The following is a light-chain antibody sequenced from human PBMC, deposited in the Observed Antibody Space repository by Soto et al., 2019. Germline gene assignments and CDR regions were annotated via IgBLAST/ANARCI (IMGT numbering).Light chain of an antibody. CDR1: QSISSW. Sequence: DIQMTQSPSTLSASVGDRVSITCRASQSISSWLAWYQHKPGRAPKLLIFDASSLESGVPSRFSGSGSGTEFTLTISGLQPEDSATYYCQRYDYFTTFGQGTKLEI. V-gene: IGKV1-5*01. CDR3: QRYDYFTT. CDR2: DAS. J-gene: IGKJ2*01.